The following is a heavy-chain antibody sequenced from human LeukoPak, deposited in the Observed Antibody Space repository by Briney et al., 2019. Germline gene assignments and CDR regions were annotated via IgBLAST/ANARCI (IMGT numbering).Heavy chain of an antibody. V-gene: IGHV4-34*01. J-gene: IGHJ4*02. Sequence: SETLSLTCAVYGVSFSGYYWSWIRQPPGNGLEWIGEINHSGSTNYNPSLKSRVTISVDTSKNQFSLKLSSVTAADTAVYYCAREGRAFDYFDYWGQGTLVTVSS. D-gene: IGHD3-3*01. CDR1: GVSFSGYY. CDR2: INHSGST. CDR3: AREGRAFDYFDY.